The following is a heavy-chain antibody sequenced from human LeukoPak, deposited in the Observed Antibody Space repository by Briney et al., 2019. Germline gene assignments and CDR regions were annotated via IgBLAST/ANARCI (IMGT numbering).Heavy chain of an antibody. D-gene: IGHD2-15*01. CDR2: IRTSTGSP. V-gene: IGHV7-4-1*02. J-gene: IGHJ3*02. Sequence: GASVKVSCKASGYTFTSYAINWVRQAPGQGLEYMGWIRTSTGSPMYAQGFTGRFVFSLDTSVSTAYLQISSLKAEDTAVYYCARDLDSAAFDIWGQGTMVTVSS. CDR1: GYTFTSYA. CDR3: ARDLDSAAFDI.